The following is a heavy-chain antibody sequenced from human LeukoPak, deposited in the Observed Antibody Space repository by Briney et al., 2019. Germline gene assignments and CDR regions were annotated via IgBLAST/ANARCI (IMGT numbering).Heavy chain of an antibody. CDR1: GFTFSSYA. V-gene: IGHV3-23*01. D-gene: IGHD3-3*01. Sequence: GGSLRLPCAASGFTFSSYAMSWVRQAPGKGLEWVSAISGSGGSTYYADSVKGRFTISRDNSKNTLYLQMNSLRAEDTAVYYCAKELVLRFLEWLPHFDYWGQGTLVTVSS. CDR3: AKELVLRFLEWLPHFDY. CDR2: ISGSGGST. J-gene: IGHJ4*02.